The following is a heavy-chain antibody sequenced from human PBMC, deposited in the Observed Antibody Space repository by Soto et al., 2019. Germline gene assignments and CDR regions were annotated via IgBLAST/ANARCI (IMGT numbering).Heavy chain of an antibody. V-gene: IGHV1-2*02. D-gene: IGHD3-22*01. CDR2: INPNSGGT. J-gene: IGHJ4*02. Sequence: ASVKVSCKASGCTFTGYYMHWVRQAPVRVLEWMVCINPNSGGTNYAQKFQGRVTMTRDTSISTAYMELSRLRSDDTAVYYCAREGYYDSSGYRTLTVRYWRKGTPVTVSS. CDR3: AREGYYDSSGYRTLTVRY. CDR1: GCTFTGYY.